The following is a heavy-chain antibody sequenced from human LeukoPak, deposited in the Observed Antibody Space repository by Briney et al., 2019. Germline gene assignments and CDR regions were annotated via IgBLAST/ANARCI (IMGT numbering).Heavy chain of an antibody. CDR3: ARLGYCSSTSCYNFDY. J-gene: IGHJ4*02. Sequence: SETLSLTCTVSGGSISSYYWGWIRQPPGKGLEWIGSIYYSGSTYYNPSLKSRVTTSVDTSKNQFSLKLSSVTAADTAVYYCARLGYCSSTSCYNFDYWGQGTLVTVSS. V-gene: IGHV4-39*01. CDR2: IYYSGST. D-gene: IGHD2-2*01. CDR1: GGSISSYY.